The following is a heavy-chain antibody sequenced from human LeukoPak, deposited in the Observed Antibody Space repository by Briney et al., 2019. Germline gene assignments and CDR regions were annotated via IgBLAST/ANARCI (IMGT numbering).Heavy chain of an antibody. V-gene: IGHV1-46*01. CDR2: INPSGGST. D-gene: IGHD3-10*01. J-gene: IGHJ4*02. CDR3: ARGGSYYYGSGNELDY. Sequence: ASVKVSCKASGYTFTSYYMHWVRQAPGQGLELMGIINPSGGSTGYAQKFQGRVTMTRDTSISTAYMELSSLRSEDTAVYYCARGGSYYYGSGNELDYWGQGTLVTVSS. CDR1: GYTFTSYY.